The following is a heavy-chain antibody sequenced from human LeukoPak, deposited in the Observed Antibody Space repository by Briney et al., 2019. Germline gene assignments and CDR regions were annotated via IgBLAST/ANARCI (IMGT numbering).Heavy chain of an antibody. Sequence: ASVKVSCKASGGTFSSCAISWVRQAPGQGLEWMGGMIPIFGTANYAQKFQGRVTITTDDSTSTAYMELSSLRSEDTAVYYCARVADCSGGSCYGFDYWGQGTLVTVSS. CDR1: GGTFSSCA. CDR2: MIPIFGTA. CDR3: ARVADCSGGSCYGFDY. D-gene: IGHD2-15*01. J-gene: IGHJ4*02. V-gene: IGHV1-69*05.